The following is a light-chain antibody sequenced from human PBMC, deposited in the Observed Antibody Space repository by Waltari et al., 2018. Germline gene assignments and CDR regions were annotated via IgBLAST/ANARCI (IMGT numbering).Light chain of an antibody. Sequence: QSALTQPASVSGSPGQSITISCTGTSRDVGSYDLVSWYQHHPGKAPKLMIYEVYKRPSGVSNRFSASKSGNTASLTISGLQAEDEADYYCCSYVGSSTFTFGGGTKLTVL. CDR2: EVY. CDR1: SRDVGSYDL. CDR3: CSYVGSSTFT. J-gene: IGLJ2*01. V-gene: IGLV2-23*02.